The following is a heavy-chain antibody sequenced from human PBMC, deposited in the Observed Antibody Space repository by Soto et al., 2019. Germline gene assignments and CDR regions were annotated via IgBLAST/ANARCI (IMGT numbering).Heavy chain of an antibody. V-gene: IGHV3-7*03. CDR3: ARAPDGSGSYYYFDG. CDR2: INRDGNEK. CDR1: GFTFSSYW. D-gene: IGHD3-22*01. J-gene: IGHJ4*02. Sequence: GGSLRLSCAASGFTFSSYWMSWVRQAPGKGLQWVANINRDGNEKYYVDSLKGRFTISRDNAENSLYLQMNTLRAEDTAVYYCARAPDGSGSYYYFDGWGQGTLVTVSS.